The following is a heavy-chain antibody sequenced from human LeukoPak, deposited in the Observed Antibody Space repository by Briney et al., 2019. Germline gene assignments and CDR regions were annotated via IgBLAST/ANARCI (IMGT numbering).Heavy chain of an antibody. CDR3: ARDFLGRSAGPRRGMDV. CDR2: IKEDGSEK. CDR1: GFTFSNYW. J-gene: IGHJ6*02. D-gene: IGHD6-13*01. Sequence: GGSLRLSCAASGFTFSNYWMSWVRQAPGKGLEWVACIKEDGSEKYYVDSVKGRFTVSRDNAQKSVHLQMSSLRAEDTAVYYCARDFLGRSAGPRRGMDVWGQGTTVTVSS. V-gene: IGHV3-7*04.